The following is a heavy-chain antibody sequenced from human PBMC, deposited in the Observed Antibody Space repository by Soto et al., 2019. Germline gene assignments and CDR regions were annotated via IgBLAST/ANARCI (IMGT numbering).Heavy chain of an antibody. V-gene: IGHV1-69*02. D-gene: IGHD3-10*01. CDR2: IIPSLNMA. J-gene: IGHJ5*02. CDR3: ATGLVPRFFKS. Sequence: QVQLVQSGAEVRKPGSSVRVSCRTSGDTFTSYTINWVRQAPGQGLEWMGRIIPSLNMANYAQKFQGSVTFTADKSTSTAYLDLSSLRSEDTAVYFCATGLVPRFFKSWGQGTPVTVSS. CDR1: GDTFTSYT.